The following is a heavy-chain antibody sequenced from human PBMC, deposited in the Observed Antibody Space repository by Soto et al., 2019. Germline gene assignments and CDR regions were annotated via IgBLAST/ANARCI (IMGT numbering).Heavy chain of an antibody. CDR2: IYYSGSP. D-gene: IGHD5-18*01. Sequence: XXTLSLACTVSGGSMNSYYWGWIRQPPGKGREWIGYIYYSGSPNYPPSLKSRVTISVDTSKTHFSLKLSSLAAADTAVYYCARRYGSRFDYWRQGPPVTVP. CDR3: ARRYGSRFDY. CDR1: GGSMNSYY. J-gene: IGHJ4*02. V-gene: IGHV4-59*08.